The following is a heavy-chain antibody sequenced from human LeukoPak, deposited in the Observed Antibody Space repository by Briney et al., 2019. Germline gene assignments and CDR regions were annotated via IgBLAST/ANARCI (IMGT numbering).Heavy chain of an antibody. D-gene: IGHD5-18*01. J-gene: IGHJ6*02. V-gene: IGHV4-59*12. Sequence: PSETLSLTCTVSGGSISSYYWSWIRQPPGKGLEWIGYIYYSGSTNYNPSLKSRVTISVDTSKNQFSLKLSSVTAADTAVYYCARGPSYGYSLYYYYYGMDVWGQGTTVTVSS. CDR3: ARGPSYGYSLYYYYYGMDV. CDR1: GGSISSYY. CDR2: IYYSGST.